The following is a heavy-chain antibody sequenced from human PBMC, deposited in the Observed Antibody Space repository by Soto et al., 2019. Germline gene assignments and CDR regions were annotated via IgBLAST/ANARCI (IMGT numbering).Heavy chain of an antibody. Sequence: EVALLESGGGLVQPGGSLRLSCEVSGVAFSFYSMSWVRQAPGKGLEWVASISGNGATTYYAASGKGRFTFSRDNSKNTVQLQMNSLRGEDTAVYYCAKDRGGFTSGWEFFDFWGQGTLVTVSP. CDR2: ISGNGATT. J-gene: IGHJ4*02. CDR1: GVAFSFYS. CDR3: AKDRGGFTSGWEFFDF. V-gene: IGHV3-23*01. D-gene: IGHD6-19*01.